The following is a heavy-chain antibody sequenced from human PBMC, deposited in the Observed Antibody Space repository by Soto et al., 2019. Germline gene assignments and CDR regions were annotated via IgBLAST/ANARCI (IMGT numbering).Heavy chain of an antibody. Sequence: PGGSLRLSCAASGFTFSSYGMHWVRQAPGKGLEWVAVIWYDGSNKYYADSVKGRFTISRDNSKNTLYLQMNSLRAEDTAVYYCARDRDCSSTSCYESNGMDVWGQGTTVTVSS. D-gene: IGHD2-2*01. CDR1: GFTFSSYG. CDR3: ARDRDCSSTSCYESNGMDV. V-gene: IGHV3-33*01. CDR2: IWYDGSNK. J-gene: IGHJ6*02.